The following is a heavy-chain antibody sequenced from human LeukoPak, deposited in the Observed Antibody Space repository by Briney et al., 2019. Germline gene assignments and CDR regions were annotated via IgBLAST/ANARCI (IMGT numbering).Heavy chain of an antibody. CDR1: GFTFSSYE. CDR2: ISSSGSTI. J-gene: IGHJ3*01. CDR3: ARGDGWFGELVV. V-gene: IGHV3-48*03. Sequence: PGGSLRLSCAASGFTFSSYEMNWVRQAPGKGLEWFSYISSSGSTIYYADSVKGRFTISRDNAKNSLYLQMNSLRAEDTAVYYCARGDGWFGELVVWGQGTMVTVSS. D-gene: IGHD3-10*01.